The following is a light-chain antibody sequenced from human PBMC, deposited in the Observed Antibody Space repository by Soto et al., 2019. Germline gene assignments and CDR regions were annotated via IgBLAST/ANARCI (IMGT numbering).Light chain of an antibody. CDR2: DAS. CDR3: QQRSNGKRT. CDR1: QSVSSY. J-gene: IGKJ1*01. V-gene: IGKV3-11*01. Sequence: EIVLTQSPATLSLSPGERATLSCRASQSVSSYLAWFQQKPGQAPRLLIYDASNRATGIPARFSGSGSGTDFTLTISSLEPEDFAVYYCQQRSNGKRTFGQGTNVDIK.